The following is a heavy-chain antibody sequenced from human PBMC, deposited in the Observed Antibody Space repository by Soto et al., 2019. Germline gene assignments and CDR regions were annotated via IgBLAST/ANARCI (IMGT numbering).Heavy chain of an antibody. J-gene: IGHJ6*02. CDR3: AKDHTTTPSYGMDV. Sequence: QVQLVESGGGVVQPGRSLRLSCAASGFTFSSCAMHWVRQAPGKGLDWVAVISYDGSNKDYADSVKGRFTISRDNSKHTLYLQMNSLRPEDTAVYYCAKDHTTTPSYGMDVWGQGTTVTVSS. CDR1: GFTFSSCA. CDR2: ISYDGSNK. D-gene: IGHD1-26*01. V-gene: IGHV3-30-3*01.